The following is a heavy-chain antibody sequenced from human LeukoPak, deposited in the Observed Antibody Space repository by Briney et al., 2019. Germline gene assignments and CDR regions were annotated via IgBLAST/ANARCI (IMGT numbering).Heavy chain of an antibody. V-gene: IGHV3-23*01. CDR2: ISGSGGST. CDR1: GFTISSYA. Sequence: GGSLRLSCPASGFTISSYAMSWVRQAPGKGLEWVSAISGSGGSTYYADSVKGRFTISRDNSKNTLYLQMNSLRAEDTAVYYCAKDRDYCSSTSCYLYYFDYWGQGTLVTVSS. J-gene: IGHJ4*02. CDR3: AKDRDYCSSTSCYLYYFDY. D-gene: IGHD2-2*01.